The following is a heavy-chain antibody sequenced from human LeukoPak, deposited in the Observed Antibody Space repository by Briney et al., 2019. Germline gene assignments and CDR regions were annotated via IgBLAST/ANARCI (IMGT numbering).Heavy chain of an antibody. J-gene: IGHJ4*02. CDR3: ARASTPRNYFDH. CDR2: ISSSNSYI. Sequence: GGSLRLSCAASGFTFDSYTMNWVRQSPGKGLEWVSSISSSNSYIYYMDSVRGRFTISRDNAANSLYLQMDSLRVDDTAIYYCARASTPRNYFDHWGRGILVTVSS. CDR1: GFTFDSYT. V-gene: IGHV3-21*01. D-gene: IGHD4-23*01.